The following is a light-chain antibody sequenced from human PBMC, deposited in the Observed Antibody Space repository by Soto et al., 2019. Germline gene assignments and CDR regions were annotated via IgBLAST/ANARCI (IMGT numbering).Light chain of an antibody. Sequence: QSVLTQPPSVSGAPGQRVTISCTGSSSNIGAGYDVHWYQHLPGTAPKLLLFGNNNRPSGIPDRFSGSKSGTSASLAITGLQAEDEADYYCQSYDNRLSGGVLFGGGTKLTVL. CDR2: GNN. V-gene: IGLV1-40*01. CDR3: QSYDNRLSGGVL. CDR1: SSNIGAGYD. J-gene: IGLJ2*01.